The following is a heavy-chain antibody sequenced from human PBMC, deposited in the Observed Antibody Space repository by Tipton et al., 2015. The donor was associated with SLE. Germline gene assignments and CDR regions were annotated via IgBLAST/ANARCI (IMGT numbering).Heavy chain of an antibody. V-gene: IGHV3-23*04. CDR3: AKRDGSYYVAPLYFDY. CDR2: ISGSGGST. CDR1: GFTFSSYA. Sequence: QLVQSGGGLIQPGGSLRLSCAASGFTFSSYAMSWVRQAPGKGLEWVSAISGSGGSTYYADSVKGRFTISRDDSKNTLYLQMNSLRAKDTAVYYCAKRDGSYYVAPLYFDYWGQGTLVTVSS. J-gene: IGHJ4*02. D-gene: IGHD1-26*01.